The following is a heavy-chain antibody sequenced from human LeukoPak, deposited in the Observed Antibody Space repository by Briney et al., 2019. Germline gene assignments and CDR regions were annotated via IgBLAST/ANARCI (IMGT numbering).Heavy chain of an antibody. CDR2: IIPNLGTT. J-gene: IGHJ4*02. CDR3: ATTNDGGGYQWGDFFDF. CDR1: GGTSNSHA. D-gene: IGHD3-22*01. V-gene: IGHV1-69*04. Sequence: GASVKVSCEASGGTSNSHAISWVRQAPGQGLEWMGRIIPNLGTTSRAQNFQDRVTLTADKSTNTAYMELTSLTSDDTAVYYCATTNDGGGYQWGDFFDFWGQGTPVTVSS.